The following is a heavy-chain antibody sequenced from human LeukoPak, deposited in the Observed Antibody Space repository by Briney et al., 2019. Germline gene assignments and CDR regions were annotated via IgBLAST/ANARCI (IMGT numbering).Heavy chain of an antibody. J-gene: IGHJ4*02. CDR2: INQDGSEK. V-gene: IGHV3-7*01. CDR1: GFIFSDHW. Sequence: PGGSLRLSCAASGFIFSDHWMTWVRQTPGKGLEWVANINQDGSEKYYVDSVRGRFTISRDNAENSLYMQMNSLRVDDTAVYYCTRGMNPERWGQGTLITVSS. D-gene: IGHD1-14*01. CDR3: TRGMNPER.